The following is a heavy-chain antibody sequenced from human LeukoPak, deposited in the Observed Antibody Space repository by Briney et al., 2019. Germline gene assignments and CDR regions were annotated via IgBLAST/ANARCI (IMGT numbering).Heavy chain of an antibody. J-gene: IGHJ4*02. Sequence: SETLSLTCTVSGGSISSHYWSWIRQPPGKGLEWIGYIYYSGSTNYNPSLKSRVTISVDTSKNQFSLKLGSVTAADTAVYYCAREGGVGWLRLIDYWGQGTLVTVSS. CDR3: AREGGVGWLRLIDY. V-gene: IGHV4-59*11. CDR2: IYYSGST. D-gene: IGHD5-12*01. CDR1: GGSISSHY.